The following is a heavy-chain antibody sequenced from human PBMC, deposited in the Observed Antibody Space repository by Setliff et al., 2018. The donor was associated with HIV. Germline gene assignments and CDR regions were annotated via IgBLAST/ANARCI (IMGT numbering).Heavy chain of an antibody. CDR1: GGSVSRSDYY. Sequence: PSETLSLTCTVSGGSVSRSDYYWSWIRQPAGGGLEWIGRVHISGSVNYNTSLRSRVSISIDTSKNQCSLKLTSVTAADTAVDYCARNSQKGIQPLLLASWGPGTLVTVAS. V-gene: IGHV4-61*02. D-gene: IGHD1-1*01. CDR2: VHISGSV. J-gene: IGHJ4*02. CDR3: ARNSQKGIQPLLLAS.